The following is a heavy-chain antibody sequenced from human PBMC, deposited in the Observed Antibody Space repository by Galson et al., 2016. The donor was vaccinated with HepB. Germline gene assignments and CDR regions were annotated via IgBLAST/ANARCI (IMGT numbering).Heavy chain of an antibody. CDR1: GYSFTSYW. V-gene: IGHV5-10-1*01. CDR3: ARHEAVVVPTYYYYGMDV. D-gene: IGHD2-2*01. Sequence: QSGAEVKKPGESLRISCKGSGYSFTSYWISWVRQMPGKGLEWMGRIDPSDSYTNYSPSFQGHVTISADKSISTAYLQWSSLKASDTAMYYCARHEAVVVPTYYYYGMDVWGQGTTVTVSS. J-gene: IGHJ6*02. CDR2: IDPSDSYT.